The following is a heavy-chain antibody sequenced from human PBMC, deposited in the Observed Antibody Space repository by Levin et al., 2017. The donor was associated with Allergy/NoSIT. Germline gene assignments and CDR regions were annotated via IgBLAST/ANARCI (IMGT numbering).Heavy chain of an antibody. CDR1: GYTFTSYY. Sequence: ASVKVSCKASGYTFTSYYMHWVRQAPGQGLEWMGIINPSGGSTSYAQKFQGRVTMTRDTSTSTVYMELSSLRSEDTAVFYCARVSIASYGSGSYSTTHYYYGMDVWGQGTTVTVSS. V-gene: IGHV1-46*01. CDR3: ARVSIASYGSGSYSTTHYYYGMDV. J-gene: IGHJ6*02. CDR2: INPSGGST. D-gene: IGHD3-10*01.